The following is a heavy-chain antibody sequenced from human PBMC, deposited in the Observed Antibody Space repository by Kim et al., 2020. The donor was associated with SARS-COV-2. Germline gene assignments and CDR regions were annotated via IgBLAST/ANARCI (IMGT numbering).Heavy chain of an antibody. D-gene: IGHD3-10*01. V-gene: IGHV4-4*09. CDR3: ARFPIMVRGVISDY. Sequence: PPPTSRVTISVEPAKNQFSLKLSSVTAADTAVYYCARFPIMVRGVISDYWGQGTLVTVSS. J-gene: IGHJ4*02.